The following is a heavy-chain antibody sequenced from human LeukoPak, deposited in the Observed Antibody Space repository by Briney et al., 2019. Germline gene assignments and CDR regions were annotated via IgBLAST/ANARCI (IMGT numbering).Heavy chain of an antibody. Sequence: GSLRLSCAASGFSLSGYGMHWVRQAPGKGLEWVAVISYDGSKKYYADSVKGRFTISRDNSKNTQYLEMNSLKAEDTAVYYCARVRAPHYYDYWDQGTLVTVSS. V-gene: IGHV3-30-3*01. CDR2: ISYDGSKK. J-gene: IGHJ4*02. CDR3: ARVRAPHYYDY. CDR1: GFSLSGYG.